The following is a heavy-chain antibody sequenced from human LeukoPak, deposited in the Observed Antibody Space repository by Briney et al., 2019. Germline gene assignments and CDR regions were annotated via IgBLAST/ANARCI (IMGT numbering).Heavy chain of an antibody. CDR2: IIPIFGTA. V-gene: IGHV1-69*13. D-gene: IGHD2-2*01. J-gene: IGHJ4*02. CDR3: RQSSTSWASRVDY. Sequence: GASVKFSCKASGGTFSSYAISWVRQAPGQGLEWMGGIIPIFGTANYAQKFQGRVTITADESTSTAYMELSSLRSEDTAVYYCRQSSTSWASRVDYWGQGTLVTVSS. CDR1: GGTFSSYA.